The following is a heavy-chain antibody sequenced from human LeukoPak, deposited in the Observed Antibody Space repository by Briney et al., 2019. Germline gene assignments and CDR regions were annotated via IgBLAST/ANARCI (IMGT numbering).Heavy chain of an antibody. CDR1: GGSISSGGYS. D-gene: IGHD3-16*01. V-gene: IGHV4-30-2*01. J-gene: IGHJ6*02. CDR3: ARDMNGMDV. Sequence: SETLSLTCAVSGGSISSGGYSWSWIRQPPGQGLEWIGYIYHSGSTYYNPSLKSRVTISVDRSKNQFSLKLSSVTAADTAVYYCARDMNGMDVWGQGTTVTVSS. CDR2: IYHSGST.